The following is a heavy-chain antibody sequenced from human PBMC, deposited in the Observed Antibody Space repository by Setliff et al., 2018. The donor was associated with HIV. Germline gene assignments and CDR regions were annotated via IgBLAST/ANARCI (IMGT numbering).Heavy chain of an antibody. CDR3: ARLSWDVDD. J-gene: IGHJ4*02. Sequence: SETLSLTCTVSGASISSSSYHWGWIPQPPGKGLEWIGNIFYSGNTYYNPSLQSRITMSIDTSKNQFSLNLDSVTAADTAVYYCARLSWDVDDWGQGTLVTVSS. D-gene: IGHD1-26*01. CDR1: GASISSSSYH. V-gene: IGHV4-39*01. CDR2: IFYSGNT.